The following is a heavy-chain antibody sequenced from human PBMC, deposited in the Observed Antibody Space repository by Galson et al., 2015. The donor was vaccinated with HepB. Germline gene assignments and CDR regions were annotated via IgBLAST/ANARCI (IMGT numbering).Heavy chain of an antibody. CDR2: ISWNSGFK. CDR3: AKALEDTSGYYPPKKPEFDY. CDR1: GFTFDNYA. J-gene: IGHJ4*02. Sequence: SLRLSCAVSGFTFDNYAMHWVRQAPGKGLEWVSGISWNSGFKGYADSVKGRFTISRDNVKNSLFLQMNTLRAEDTALYYCAKALEDTSGYYPPKKPEFDYWGQGTLVSVSS. V-gene: IGHV3-9*01. D-gene: IGHD3-22*01.